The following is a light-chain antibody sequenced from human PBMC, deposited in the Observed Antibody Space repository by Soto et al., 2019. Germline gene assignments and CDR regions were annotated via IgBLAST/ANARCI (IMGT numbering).Light chain of an antibody. CDR3: SSYAGNDNCV. V-gene: IGLV2-8*01. CDR2: DIS. J-gene: IGLJ1*01. Sequence: QSVLTQPPSASGSPGWSVTISCTGTSSDIGGSNHVSWYQQHPGKAPKLIIYDISERPSGVPYRFSGSKSGNTASLTVSGLQDEDEADYYCSSYAGNDNCVFGTGTKVTVL. CDR1: SSDIGGSNH.